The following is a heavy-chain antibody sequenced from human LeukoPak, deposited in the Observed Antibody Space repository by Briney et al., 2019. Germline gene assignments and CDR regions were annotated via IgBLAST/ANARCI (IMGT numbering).Heavy chain of an antibody. CDR2: IYTSGST. D-gene: IGHD6-19*01. J-gene: IGHJ4*02. CDR1: GGSISSGSYY. Sequence: PSETLSLTCTVSGGSISSGSYYWSWIRQPAGKGLEWIGRIYTSGSTNYNPSLKSRVTISVDTSKNQFSLKLSSVTAADTAVYYCARVNSSGSYYFDYWGQGTLVTVSS. V-gene: IGHV4-61*02. CDR3: ARVNSSGSYYFDY.